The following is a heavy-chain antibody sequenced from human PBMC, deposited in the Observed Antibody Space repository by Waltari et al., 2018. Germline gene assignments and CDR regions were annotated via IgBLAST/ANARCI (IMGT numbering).Heavy chain of an antibody. J-gene: IGHJ4*02. CDR1: GYSISSGYY. CDR2: IYHSGST. CDR3: ASPRYSSGWQRRELVY. Sequence: QVQLQESGPGLVKPSETLSLTCAVSGYSISSGYYWGWIRQPPGKGLEWIGSIYHSGSTYYNPSLKHRVTISVDTSKNQFSLKLSSVTAADTAVYYCASPRYSSGWQRRELVYWGQGTLVTVSS. D-gene: IGHD6-19*01. V-gene: IGHV4-38-2*01.